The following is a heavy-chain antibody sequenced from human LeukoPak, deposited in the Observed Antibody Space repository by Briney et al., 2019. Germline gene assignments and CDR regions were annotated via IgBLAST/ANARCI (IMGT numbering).Heavy chain of an antibody. CDR1: GFTFSNAW. CDR2: IKSKTDGGTT. CDR3: TTGVEGYSYGYSDY. J-gene: IGHJ4*02. D-gene: IGHD5-18*01. Sequence: GGSPRLSCAASGFTFSNAWMSWVRQAPGKGLEWVGRIKSKTDGGTTDYAAPVKGRFTISRDDSKNTLYLQMNSLKTEDTAVYYCTTGVEGYSYGYSDYWGQGTLVTVSS. V-gene: IGHV3-15*01.